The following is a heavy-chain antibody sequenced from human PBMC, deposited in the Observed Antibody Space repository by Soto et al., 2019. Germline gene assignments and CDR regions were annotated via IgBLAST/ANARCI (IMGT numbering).Heavy chain of an antibody. D-gene: IGHD1-26*01. J-gene: IGHJ4*02. Sequence: ASVKVSCKASGCTFTNYWLSWVRQSPLHWLEWLGWISTYNGDRDFAKKVQGRVTMTTDTSTTTAYMELRSLRSNDTAVYYCARSRAGGTWEQYPSFYFDYWGQGALVTVSS. CDR1: GCTFTNYW. CDR2: ISTYNGDR. CDR3: ARSRAGGTWEQYPSFYFDY. V-gene: IGHV1-18*01.